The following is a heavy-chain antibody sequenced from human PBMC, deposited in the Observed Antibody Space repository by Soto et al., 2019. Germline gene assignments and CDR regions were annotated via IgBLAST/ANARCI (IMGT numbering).Heavy chain of an antibody. CDR3: ARAMTTVTTIDY. Sequence: SETLSLTCTVSGGSTDSLYWSWVRQPPGKGLEWIGYIYHSGSTYYNPSLKSRVTISVDRSKNQFSLKLSSVTAADTAVYYCARAMTTVTTIDYWGQGTLVTVSS. D-gene: IGHD4-17*01. CDR1: GGSTDSLY. CDR2: IYHSGST. V-gene: IGHV4-30-2*01. J-gene: IGHJ4*02.